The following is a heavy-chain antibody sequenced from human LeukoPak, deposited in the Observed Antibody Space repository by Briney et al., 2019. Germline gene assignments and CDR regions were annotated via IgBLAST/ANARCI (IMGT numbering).Heavy chain of an antibody. D-gene: IGHD4-17*01. CDR3: AGEQRTISTVTDY. V-gene: IGHV4-39*07. CDR1: GGSISSSSYH. J-gene: IGHJ4*02. CDR2: ISYSGTT. Sequence: SETLSLTCTVSGGSISSSSYHWGWVRQPPGKGLEWIGSISYSGTTYYNPSLKSRVTISVDTSKNQFSLKLSSVTAADTAVYYCAGEQRTISTVTDYWGQGTLVTVSS.